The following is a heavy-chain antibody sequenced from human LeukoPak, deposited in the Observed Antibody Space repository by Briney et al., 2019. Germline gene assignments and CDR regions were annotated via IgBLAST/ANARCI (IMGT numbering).Heavy chain of an antibody. V-gene: IGHV3-33*01. Sequence: GGSLRLSCATSGFTFSGYGMHWVRQAPGKGLEWVTVIWSDGSNKYYADSVKGRFTISRDNSKNTLYLQMNSLRAEDTAVYYCARGYYAGRGHHFEYWDQGTLVTVSS. J-gene: IGHJ4*02. CDR2: IWSDGSNK. D-gene: IGHD3-22*01. CDR3: ARGYYAGRGHHFEY. CDR1: GFTFSGYG.